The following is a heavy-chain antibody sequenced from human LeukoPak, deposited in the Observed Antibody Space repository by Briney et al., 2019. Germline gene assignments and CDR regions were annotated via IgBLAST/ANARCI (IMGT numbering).Heavy chain of an antibody. CDR3: ARDGSGSYEY. CDR2: ISSSGSSI. V-gene: IGHV3-48*03. J-gene: IGHJ4*02. CDR1: GFPFSRYE. Sequence: GGSLRLSCAASGFPFSRYETNGVRQAPRKGLEWGSYISSSGSSIYYADPVNRRFTIPIDKATNSLYLQMNSRRAEDTAVYYCARDGSGSYEYWGQGTLVTVS. D-gene: IGHD3-10*01.